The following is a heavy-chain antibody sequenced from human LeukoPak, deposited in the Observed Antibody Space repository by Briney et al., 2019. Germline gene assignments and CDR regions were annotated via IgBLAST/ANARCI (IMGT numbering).Heavy chain of an antibody. D-gene: IGHD5-24*01. CDR2: IYYSGST. V-gene: IGHV4-39*07. Sequence: SETLSLTCTASGDSISSSSYFWGWIRQPPGKGLEWIGSIYYSGSTSCSPSLKSRVTISVDTSKSQFSLKLSSVTAADTAVYYCARDRRRDGYNFDIWGQGTLVTVSS. CDR1: GDSISSSSYF. J-gene: IGHJ4*02. CDR3: ARDRRRDGYNFDI.